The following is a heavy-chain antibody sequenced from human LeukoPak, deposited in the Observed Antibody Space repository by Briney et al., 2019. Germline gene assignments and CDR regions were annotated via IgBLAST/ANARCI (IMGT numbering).Heavy chain of an antibody. Sequence: GESLKISCRGSGXSFSSYWIGRVRQMPGKGLEWMGIIYPDDSDTRYSPSFQGQVTISADKSIRTAYVQWSSLKASDTAMYYCARRGYCSGDGCHSNAFDIWGQGTVVTVSS. CDR1: GXSFSSYW. V-gene: IGHV5-51*01. CDR2: IYPDDSDT. J-gene: IGHJ3*02. CDR3: ARRGYCSGDGCHSNAFDI. D-gene: IGHD2-15*01.